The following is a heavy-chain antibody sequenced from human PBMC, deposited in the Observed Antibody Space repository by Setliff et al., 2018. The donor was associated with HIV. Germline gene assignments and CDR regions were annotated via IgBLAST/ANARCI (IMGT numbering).Heavy chain of an antibody. Sequence: SVKVSCKASGGTFSSYAISWVRQAPGQGLEWMGGIIPIFGTTNYAQKFQGRVTITTDESTTTAYMELSSLTSEDTAVYYCARGQFIPAAERDAYFDYWGQGTLVTVSS. V-gene: IGHV1-69*05. D-gene: IGHD6-13*01. CDR3: ARGQFIPAAERDAYFDY. CDR2: IIPIFGTT. CDR1: GGTFSSYA. J-gene: IGHJ4*02.